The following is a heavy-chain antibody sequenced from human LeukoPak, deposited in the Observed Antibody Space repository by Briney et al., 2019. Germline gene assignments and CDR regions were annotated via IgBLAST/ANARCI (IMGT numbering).Heavy chain of an antibody. D-gene: IGHD6-19*01. CDR2: MSYDGSNT. Sequence: PGGSLRLSCAASGFTFSSYGMHWVRQAPGNGLEWVAVMSYDGSNTYSADSVKGRFTISRDNSKNTLYLQMNSLRAEDTAVYHCAKDRYSSGWYSFDSWGQGTLVTVSS. CDR3: AKDRYSSGWYSFDS. J-gene: IGHJ4*02. V-gene: IGHV3-30*18. CDR1: GFTFSSYG.